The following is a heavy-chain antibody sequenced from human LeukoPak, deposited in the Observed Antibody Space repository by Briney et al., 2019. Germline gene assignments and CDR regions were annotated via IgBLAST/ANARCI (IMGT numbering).Heavy chain of an antibody. CDR2: ISWNSGSI. Sequence: GGSLRLSCAASGFTFDDYAMHWVRQAPGKGLEWVSGISWNSGSIGYADSVKGRFTISRDNSKNSLYLQMNSLIAEDTALYYCAKGYCSTTSCLLGYWGQGTLVTVSS. V-gene: IGHV3-9*01. D-gene: IGHD2-2*01. CDR1: GFTFDDYA. CDR3: AKGYCSTTSCLLGY. J-gene: IGHJ4*02.